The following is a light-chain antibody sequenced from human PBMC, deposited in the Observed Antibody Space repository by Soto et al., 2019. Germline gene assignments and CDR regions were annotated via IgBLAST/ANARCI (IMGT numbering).Light chain of an antibody. J-gene: IGLJ1*01. CDR1: SSDVGGYNY. Sequence: QSVLTQPPSASGSPGQSVTISCTGTSSDVGGYNYVSWYQQHPGKAPKLMIYEVSKRPSGVPDRFSGAKSGNTASLTVSGLKAEDEADYYCISYAGSNNVYGFGTGTPLTVL. CDR3: ISYAGSNNVYG. V-gene: IGLV2-8*01. CDR2: EVS.